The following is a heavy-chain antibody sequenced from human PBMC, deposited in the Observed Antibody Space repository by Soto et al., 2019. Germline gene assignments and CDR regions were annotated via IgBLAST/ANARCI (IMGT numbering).Heavy chain of an antibody. J-gene: IGHJ6*04. CDR1: GYTFTSYA. CDR2: INAGNGNT. CDR3: ARDRTMYSSSSPASDYYGMEV. D-gene: IGHD6-6*01. Sequence: ASVKISCKASGYTFTSYAMHWVRQAPGQRLEWMGWINAGNGNTKYSQKFQGRVTITRDTSASTAYMGLSSLRSEDTAVYYCARDRTMYSSSSPASDYYGMEVWGKGTTVTVSS. V-gene: IGHV1-3*01.